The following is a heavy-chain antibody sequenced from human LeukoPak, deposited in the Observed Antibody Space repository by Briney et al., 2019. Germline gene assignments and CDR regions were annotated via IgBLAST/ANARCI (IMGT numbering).Heavy chain of an antibody. J-gene: IGHJ6*03. Sequence: GGSLRLSCAASGFTFSSYEMNWVRQAPGKGLEWVSYISSSGSTIYYADSVKGRFTISRDNAKSSLYLQMNSLRAEDTAVYYCVREHYFYHMGGWGEGTTVTVSS. CDR3: VREHYFYHMGG. CDR1: GFTFSSYE. CDR2: ISSSGSTI. V-gene: IGHV3-48*03.